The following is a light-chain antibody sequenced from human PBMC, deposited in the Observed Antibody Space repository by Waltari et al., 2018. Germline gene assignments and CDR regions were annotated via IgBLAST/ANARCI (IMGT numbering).Light chain of an antibody. CDR1: KLGDKY. CDR2: QDT. Sequence: SYELTQPPSVSVSPGQTASITCSGDKLGDKYASWYQQKPGQSPVLVISQDTKRPSGIPERFSGSNSGNTATLTISGTQAMDEADDYCQAWDNRHVVFGGGTKLTVL. CDR3: QAWDNRHVV. J-gene: IGLJ2*01. V-gene: IGLV3-1*01.